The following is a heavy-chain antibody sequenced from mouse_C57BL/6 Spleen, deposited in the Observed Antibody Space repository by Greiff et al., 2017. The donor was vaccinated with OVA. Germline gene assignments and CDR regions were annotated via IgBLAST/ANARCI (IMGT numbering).Heavy chain of an antibody. V-gene: IGHV1-50*01. CDR1: GYTFTSYW. D-gene: IGHD1-1*01. CDR3: ARRSTVVNWYFDV. Sequence: QVQLKQPGAELVKPGASVKLSCKASGYTFTSYWMQWVKQRPGQGLEWIGEIDPSDSYTNYNQKFKGKATLTVDTSSSTAYMQLSSLTSEDSAVYYCARRSTVVNWYFDVWGTGTTVTVSS. CDR2: IDPSDSYT. J-gene: IGHJ1*03.